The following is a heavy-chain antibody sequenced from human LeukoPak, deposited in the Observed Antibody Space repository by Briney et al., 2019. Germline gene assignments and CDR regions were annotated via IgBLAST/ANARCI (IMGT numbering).Heavy chain of an antibody. D-gene: IGHD3-3*01. J-gene: IGHJ4*02. CDR2: INSDGSST. V-gene: IGHV3-74*01. Sequence: GGSLRLSCAASGFTFSSYAMSWVRQAPGKGLVWVSRINSDGSSTSYADSVKGRFTISRDNAKNTLYLQMNSLRAEDTAVYYCARDSKVAIFGVALTKPPRWGQGTLVTVSS. CDR1: GFTFSSYA. CDR3: ARDSKVAIFGVALTKPPR.